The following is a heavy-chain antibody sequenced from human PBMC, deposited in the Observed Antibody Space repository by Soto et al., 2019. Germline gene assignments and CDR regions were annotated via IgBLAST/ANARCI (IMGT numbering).Heavy chain of an antibody. CDR3: ARASNLGGIAAAGSAYYYYGLDV. CDR2: TYYRSKWYN. J-gene: IGHJ6*02. V-gene: IGHV6-1*01. D-gene: IGHD6-13*01. Sequence: SQTLSLTCAISGDSVSSNSAAWNWIRQSPSRGLEWLGRTYYRSKWYNDYAVSVKSRITINPDTSKNQFSLQLNSVTPEDTAVYYCARASNLGGIAAAGSAYYYYGLDVWGQGATVTVS. CDR1: GDSVSSNSAA.